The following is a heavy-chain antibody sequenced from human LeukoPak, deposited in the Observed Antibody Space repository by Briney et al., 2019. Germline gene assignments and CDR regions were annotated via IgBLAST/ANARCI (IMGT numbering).Heavy chain of an antibody. CDR3: AKDLEFR. J-gene: IGHJ4*02. Sequence: GGSLRLSCAASGFTFSSYGMHWVRQAPGKGLEWVAVISYDGSNKYYADSVKGRFTISRDNSKNTLYLQMNSLKAEDTAVYYCAKDLEFRWGQGTLVTVSS. D-gene: IGHD3-10*01. V-gene: IGHV3-30*18. CDR1: GFTFSSYG. CDR2: ISYDGSNK.